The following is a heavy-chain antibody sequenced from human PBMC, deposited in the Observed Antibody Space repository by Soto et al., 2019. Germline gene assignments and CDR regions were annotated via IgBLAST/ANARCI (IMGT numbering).Heavy chain of an antibody. CDR3: VRARSTDSSPDY. Sequence: GGSLRLSCAASGFTFSSYSMIWVRQAPGKGLEWVASITSSSSYIYYEDSLKGRFTISRDNAKNSLFLQLDSLRAEDTAVYFCVRARSTDSSPDYWGQGTLVTVSS. J-gene: IGHJ4*02. CDR1: GFTFSSYS. CDR2: ITSSSSYI. D-gene: IGHD6-19*01. V-gene: IGHV3-21*01.